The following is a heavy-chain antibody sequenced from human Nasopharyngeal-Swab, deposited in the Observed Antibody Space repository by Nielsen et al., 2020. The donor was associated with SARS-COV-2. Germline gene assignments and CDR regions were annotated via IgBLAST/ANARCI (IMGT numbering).Heavy chain of an antibody. CDR1: GFSLSTSGMC. Sequence: SGPTLVKPTQTLTLTCTFPGFSLSTSGMCVSWIRQPPGKALEWLALIDWDDDKYYSTSLKTRLTISKDTSQNRVVLTMTNMDPVDTATYYCARMPVQLERPGDYYYYGMDVWGQGTTVTVSS. V-gene: IGHV2-70*01. D-gene: IGHD1-1*01. CDR3: ARMPVQLERPGDYYYYGMDV. J-gene: IGHJ6*02. CDR2: IDWDDDK.